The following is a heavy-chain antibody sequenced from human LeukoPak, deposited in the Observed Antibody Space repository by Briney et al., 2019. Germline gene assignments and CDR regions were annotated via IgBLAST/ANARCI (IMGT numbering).Heavy chain of an antibody. Sequence: GGSLRLSCAASGFTFSTSWMSWVRQVPGKGLEWVANIKKDGSETYYVDSVKGRFTISRDNAKKSLDLQMNSLRVEDTAVYYCTRDDFDIWGQGTMVTVSP. J-gene: IGHJ3*02. V-gene: IGHV3-7*01. CDR1: GFTFSTSW. CDR3: TRDDFDI. CDR2: IKKDGSET.